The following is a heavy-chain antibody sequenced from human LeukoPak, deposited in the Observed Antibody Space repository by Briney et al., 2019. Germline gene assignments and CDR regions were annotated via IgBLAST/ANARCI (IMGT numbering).Heavy chain of an antibody. Sequence: GASLKVSCKASGYTFTSYGISWVRQAPGQGLEWMGWINTYNGNTNYAQKIQGRVTMSTDTSTNTAYMELRSLRSDDTAVYYCARAYGSGLNWFDPWGQGTLVTVSS. J-gene: IGHJ5*02. CDR3: ARAYGSGLNWFDP. CDR2: INTYNGNT. CDR1: GYTFTSYG. D-gene: IGHD3-10*01. V-gene: IGHV1-18*01.